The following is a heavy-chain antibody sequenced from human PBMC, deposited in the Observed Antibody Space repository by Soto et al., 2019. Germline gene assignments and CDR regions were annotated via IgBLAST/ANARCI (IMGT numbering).Heavy chain of an antibody. J-gene: IGHJ5*02. CDR2: IHSSGST. D-gene: IGHD6-13*01. CDR3: ARDQGVAAAGITWFDP. V-gene: IGHV4-4*07. Sequence: QVQQQASGPGLVKPSETLSLTCTVSGASMNSYHWSWIRQPAGKGLEWIGHIHSSGSTNYNPSLTSRFTMSVDTSKNQFSLRLMFLTAADTAVYYCARDQGVAAAGITWFDPWGQGALVTVSS. CDR1: GASMNSYH.